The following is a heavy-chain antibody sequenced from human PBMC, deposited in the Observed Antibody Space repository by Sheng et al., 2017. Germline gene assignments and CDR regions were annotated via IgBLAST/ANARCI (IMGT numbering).Heavy chain of an antibody. D-gene: IGHD2-21*02. Sequence: QVQLVQSGAEVKKPGSSVKVSCKASGGTFSSYAISWVRQAPGQGLEWMGGIIPIFGTANYAQKFQGRVTITTDESTSTAYMELSSLRSEDTAVYYCARRRSAQGLLFPDAFDIWGQGTMVTVSS. V-gene: IGHV1-69*05. J-gene: IGHJ3*02. CDR2: IIPIFGTA. CDR3: ARRRSAQGLLFPDAFDI. CDR1: GGTFSSYA.